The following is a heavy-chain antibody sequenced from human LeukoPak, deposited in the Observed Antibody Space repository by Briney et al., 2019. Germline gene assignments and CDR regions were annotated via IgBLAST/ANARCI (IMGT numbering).Heavy chain of an antibody. CDR3: ASDLLPTVTKSSVWGRNAFDI. V-gene: IGHV3-30-3*01. J-gene: IGHJ3*02. CDR2: ISYDGSNK. CDR1: GFTFSSYA. D-gene: IGHD4-17*01. Sequence: PGGSLRLSCAASGFTFSSYAMHWVRQAPGKGLEWVAVISYDGSNKYYADSVKGRFTISRDNSKNTLYLQMNSLRAEDTAVYYCASDLLPTVTKSSVWGRNAFDIWGQGTMVTVSS.